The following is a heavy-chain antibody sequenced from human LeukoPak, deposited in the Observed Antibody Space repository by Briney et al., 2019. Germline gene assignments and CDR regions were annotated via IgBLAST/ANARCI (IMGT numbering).Heavy chain of an antibody. V-gene: IGHV1-69*13. J-gene: IGHJ4*02. CDR1: GGTXSSYA. D-gene: IGHD6-13*01. CDR3: ARTGYSSSWYDFDY. Sequence: SVKASCKASGGTXSSYAISWVRQAPGQGLEWMGGIIPIFGTANYAQKFQGRVTITADETTSTAYMELSSLRSEDTAVYYCARTGYSSSWYDFDYWGQGTLVTVSS. CDR2: IIPIFGTA.